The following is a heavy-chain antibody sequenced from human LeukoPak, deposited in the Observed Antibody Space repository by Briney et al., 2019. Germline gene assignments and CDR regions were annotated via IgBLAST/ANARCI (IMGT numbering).Heavy chain of an antibody. CDR1: GGSISSYY. J-gene: IGHJ4*02. V-gene: IGHV4-59*01. D-gene: IGHD5-18*01. Sequence: SETLSLTCTVSGGSISSYYWSWIRQPPGKGLGWIGYIYYSGSTNYNPSLKSRVTISVDTSKNQFSLKLSSVTAADTAVYYCARGIVDTAMVLLDYWGQGTLVTVSS. CDR2: IYYSGST. CDR3: ARGIVDTAMVLLDY.